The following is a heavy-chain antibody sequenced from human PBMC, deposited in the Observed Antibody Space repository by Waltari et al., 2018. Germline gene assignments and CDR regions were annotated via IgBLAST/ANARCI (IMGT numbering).Heavy chain of an antibody. CDR3: ARVDCGGDCYFDL. Sequence: QVQLQESGPGLVKPSETLSLTCTVSGGSISSHYWSWIRQPPGKGLEWIGYIYYSGSTNYNPSRKSLVTISVDTSKNQFSLKLSAVTAADTAVYYCARVDCGGDCYFDLWGRGTLVTVSS. CDR1: GGSISSHY. D-gene: IGHD2-21*01. V-gene: IGHV4-59*11. J-gene: IGHJ2*01. CDR2: IYYSGST.